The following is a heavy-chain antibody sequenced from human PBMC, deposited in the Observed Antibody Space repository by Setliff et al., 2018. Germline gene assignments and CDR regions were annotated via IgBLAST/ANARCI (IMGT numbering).Heavy chain of an antibody. CDR3: ARDYNFWSGEVS. CDR2: IYYSGST. J-gene: IGHJ5*02. D-gene: IGHD3-3*01. V-gene: IGHV4-39*06. Sequence: PSETLSLTCSVSGGSISTSSYYWDWVRQPPGKGLEWIGSIYYSGSTYYTPSLKSRVTISVDTSKNQFALKLSSVTAADTAVYYCARDYNFWSGEVSWGQGTLVTV. CDR1: GGSISTSSYY.